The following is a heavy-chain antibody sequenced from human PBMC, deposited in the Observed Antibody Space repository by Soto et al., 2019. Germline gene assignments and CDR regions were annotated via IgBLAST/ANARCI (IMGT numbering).Heavy chain of an antibody. V-gene: IGHV1-69*02. CDR3: GRGHREQWLVLGANLALTD. D-gene: IGHD6-19*01. Sequence: QVQLVQSGAEVKKPGSSVKVSCKASGGTFSSYTISWVRQAPGQGLEWMGRIIPILGIANYAQKFQGRVTITADKSTSKDYMELSSLRSEDTAVYYCGRGHREQWLVLGANLALTDWGQGTLVTVSS. CDR1: GGTFSSYT. CDR2: IIPILGIA. J-gene: IGHJ4*02.